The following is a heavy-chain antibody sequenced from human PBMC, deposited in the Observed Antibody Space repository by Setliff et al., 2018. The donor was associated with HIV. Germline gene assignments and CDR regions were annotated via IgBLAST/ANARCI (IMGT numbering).Heavy chain of an antibody. CDR2: VPSIGNT. D-gene: IGHD1-26*01. V-gene: IGHV4-4*08. CDR3: ARTRAPYFFDF. CDR1: GISINGYY. Sequence: PSETLSLTCSVSGISINGYYWSWIRQSPRTRLEWIGYVPSIGNTNYNPSLKSRVTISVDTSKNQLSLQLNSVTAADTAVYFCARTRAPYFFDFWGQGAQVTVSS. J-gene: IGHJ4*02.